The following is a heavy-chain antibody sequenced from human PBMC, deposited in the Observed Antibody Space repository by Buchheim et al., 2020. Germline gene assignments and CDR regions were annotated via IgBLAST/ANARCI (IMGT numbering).Heavy chain of an antibody. CDR1: GGSVSSDTYY. J-gene: IGHJ4*02. CDR2: VYYNGRT. Sequence: QVQLQQWGPGLVKPSETLSLTCGVSGGSVSSDTYYWNWIRQPPGKGLEWIGYVYYNGRTNQNPSLKSRVTMSLDTSRNQFSLKLNSVTAADTAVYYCASVPNGYYWGYFDYWGQGAL. V-gene: IGHV4-61*01. CDR3: ASVPNGYYWGYFDY. D-gene: IGHD3-22*01.